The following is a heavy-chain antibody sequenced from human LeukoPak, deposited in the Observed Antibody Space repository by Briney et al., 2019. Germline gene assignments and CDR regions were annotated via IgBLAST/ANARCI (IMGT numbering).Heavy chain of an antibody. Sequence: SETLSLTCAVYGGPFSGYWSWIRQPPGKGLEWIGEINQSGSTNYNPSLKSRVIISRDTSKNEVSLKLTSVTAADTAVYYCARVSLTFYSGDPYYFDYWGXGTLVTVSS. CDR3: ARVSLTFYSGDPYYFDY. J-gene: IGHJ4*01. V-gene: IGHV4-34*01. CDR2: INQSGST. D-gene: IGHD2-15*01. CDR1: GGPFSGY.